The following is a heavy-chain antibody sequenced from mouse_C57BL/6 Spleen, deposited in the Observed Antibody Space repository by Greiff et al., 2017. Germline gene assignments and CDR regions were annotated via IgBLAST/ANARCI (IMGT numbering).Heavy chain of an antibody. Sequence: EVKVEESGGGLVQPGGSMKLSCVASGFTFSNYWMNWVRQSPEKGLEWVAQIRMKSDNYATHYAESVKGRFTISRDDSKRSVYLQMTNLRAEDTGIYSCTPYWYFDVWGTGTTVTVSS. CDR1: GFTFSNYW. CDR3: TPYWYFDV. J-gene: IGHJ1*03. CDR2: IRMKSDNYAT. V-gene: IGHV6-3*01.